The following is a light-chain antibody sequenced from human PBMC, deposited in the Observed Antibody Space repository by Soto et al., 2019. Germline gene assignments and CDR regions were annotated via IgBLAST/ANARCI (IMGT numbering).Light chain of an antibody. Sequence: DIQMTQSPSSLSASVGDRVTITCRASQDISNYLAWYQQKAGKVPKLLIYAASTLQSGVPSRFTGSASGTDFTLTISSLQPEDVATYYCQKYDSAPLTFGGGTKVDSK. J-gene: IGKJ4*01. CDR1: QDISNY. CDR3: QKYDSAPLT. V-gene: IGKV1-27*01. CDR2: AAS.